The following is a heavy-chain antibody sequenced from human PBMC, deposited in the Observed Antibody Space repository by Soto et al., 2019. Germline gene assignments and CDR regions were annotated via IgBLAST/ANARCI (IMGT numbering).Heavy chain of an antibody. CDR1: GGFINNYY. CDR3: ARGPSWSYYYYGVDV. D-gene: IGHD2-15*01. J-gene: IGHJ6*02. Sequence: SETLSLTCTVSGGFINNYYWSWIRQPAGKGLEWIGRIYSSGSTNYNPSLQSRVTMSVDTSKNQFSLNLDSVTAADTAVYYCARGPSWSYYYYGVDVWGQGTTVTVSS. CDR2: IYSSGST. V-gene: IGHV4-4*07.